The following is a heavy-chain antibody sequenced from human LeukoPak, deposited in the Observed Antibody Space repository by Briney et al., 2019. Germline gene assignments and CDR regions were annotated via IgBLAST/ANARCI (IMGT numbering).Heavy chain of an antibody. CDR1: GVSISSYY. CDR3: AKLGDAFDV. CDR2: IYYSGST. V-gene: IGHV4-59*08. J-gene: IGHJ3*01. D-gene: IGHD6-13*01. Sequence: SETLSLTCTVSGVSISSYYWSWIRQPPGKGLEWIGYIYYSGSTNYNPSLKSRVSISADTSKNQFSLMLSSVTAADTAVYYCAKLGDAFDVWGQGTMVTVSS.